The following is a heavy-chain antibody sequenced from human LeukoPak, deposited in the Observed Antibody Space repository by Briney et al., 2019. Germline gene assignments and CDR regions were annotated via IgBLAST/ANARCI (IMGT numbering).Heavy chain of an antibody. D-gene: IGHD3-22*01. J-gene: IGHJ4*02. V-gene: IGHV3-23*01. CDR1: GFAFSRFA. CDR3: AKDANYYDSSGFVIPFDY. Sequence: GGSPRLSCSASGFAFSRFAMTWVRHLPGKGPDWVSTISGNGHQTYYGDSVKGRFSVSRDNSKNILYLQMDSLRADDSALYYCAKDANYYDSSGFVIPFDYWGQGTLVTVSS. CDR2: ISGNGHQT.